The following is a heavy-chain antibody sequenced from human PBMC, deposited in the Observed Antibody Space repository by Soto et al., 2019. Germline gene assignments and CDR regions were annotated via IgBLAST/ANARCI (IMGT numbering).Heavy chain of an antibody. V-gene: IGHV3-30*18. J-gene: IGHJ4*02. D-gene: IGHD1-26*01. CDR3: AKESGSYHDYFDY. Sequence: VGSLRLSCAASGFTFTNYGMHWVRQAPGKGLEWVAVISYDGSNKYYADSVKGRFTISRDNSKNTLYLQMNSLRAEDTAVYYCAKESGSYHDYFDYWGQGTLVTVSS. CDR1: GFTFTNYG. CDR2: ISYDGSNK.